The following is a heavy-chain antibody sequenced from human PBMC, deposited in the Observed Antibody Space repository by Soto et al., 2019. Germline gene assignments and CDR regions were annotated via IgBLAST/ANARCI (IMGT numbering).Heavy chain of an antibody. J-gene: IGHJ5*02. CDR2: IYWDDDQ. CDR1: GFSLRTYGVG. V-gene: IGHV2-5*02. CDR3: AHRHVYNHNDVGFDA. D-gene: IGHD1-1*01. Sequence: QITLKESGPTLVKPTQTLTLTCIFSGFSLRTYGVGVGWIRQPPGKALEWLAHIYWDDDQRYNPSLKTRLTITKDTSKNQLVLIMTDMDPVDTATYYCAHRHVYNHNDVGFDAWGQGTLVTVSS.